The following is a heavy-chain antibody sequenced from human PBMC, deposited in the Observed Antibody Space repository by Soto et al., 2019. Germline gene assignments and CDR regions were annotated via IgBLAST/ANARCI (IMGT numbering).Heavy chain of an antibody. CDR1: GASISSYY. CDR3: ARASYGSGNYYAPYYFYAMDV. Sequence: PSDSPYITSAVSGASISSYYWSWIRQPPGKGLEWIGYIYYSGNTNYNPSLKSRVTMSVDTSKNQFSLNLTSVTAADTAVYFCARASYGSGNYYAPYYFYAMDVWGHGTTVTVSS. CDR2: IYYSGNT. J-gene: IGHJ6*02. D-gene: IGHD3-10*01. V-gene: IGHV4-59*07.